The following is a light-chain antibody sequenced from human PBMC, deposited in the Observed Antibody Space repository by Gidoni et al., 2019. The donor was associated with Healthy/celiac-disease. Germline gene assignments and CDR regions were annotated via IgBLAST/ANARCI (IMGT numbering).Light chain of an antibody. J-gene: IGKJ1*01. CDR3: QQRGT. CDR1: QSVSSY. Sequence: EIVLTQSPATLSLSPGERATLSCRASQSVSSYLAWYQQKPGQAPRLLIYDASNRATGIPARFSGSGSGTDFTLTISSLEPEDFAVYYCQQRGTFGQGTKGESK. CDR2: DAS. V-gene: IGKV3-11*01.